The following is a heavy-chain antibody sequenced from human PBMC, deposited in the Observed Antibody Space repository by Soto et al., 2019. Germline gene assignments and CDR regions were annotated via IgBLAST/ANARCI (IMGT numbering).Heavy chain of an antibody. D-gene: IGHD6-6*01. V-gene: IGHV3-23*01. Sequence: SLRLSCAASGFTFSSYAMSWVRQAPGKGLEWVSAISGSGGSTYYADSVKGRFTISRDNSKNTLYLQMNSLRAEDTAVYYCAKDLSSSDWFDPWGQGTLVTVSS. J-gene: IGHJ5*02. CDR2: ISGSGGST. CDR3: AKDLSSSDWFDP. CDR1: GFTFSSYA.